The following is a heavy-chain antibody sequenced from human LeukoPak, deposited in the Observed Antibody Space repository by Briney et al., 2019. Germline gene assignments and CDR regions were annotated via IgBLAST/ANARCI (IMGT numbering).Heavy chain of an antibody. V-gene: IGHV1-8*01. D-gene: IGHD6-6*01. CDR3: ARVMQLPTVWFDP. CDR1: GYTFTRFD. J-gene: IGHJ5*02. CDR2: MNPNINKA. Sequence: GASVKVSCKASGYTFTRFDINWVRQATGQGLEWMGWMNPNINKAGYAQKFQGRVTLTMNTFISTAYMELSGLTSEDTAVYYCARVMQLPTVWFDPWGQGTLVTVSS.